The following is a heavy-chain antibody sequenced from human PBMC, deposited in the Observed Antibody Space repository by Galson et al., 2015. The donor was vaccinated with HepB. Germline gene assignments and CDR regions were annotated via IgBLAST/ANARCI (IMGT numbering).Heavy chain of an antibody. V-gene: IGHV3-30*18. CDR1: GFTFSSYG. Sequence: SLRLSCAASGFTFSSYGMHWVRQAPGKGLEWVAVISYDGSNKYYADSVKGRFTISRDNSKNTLYLQMNSLRAEDTAVYYCAKSSPADYWGQGTLVTVSS. J-gene: IGHJ4*02. CDR2: ISYDGSNK. CDR3: AKSSPADY. D-gene: IGHD6-13*01.